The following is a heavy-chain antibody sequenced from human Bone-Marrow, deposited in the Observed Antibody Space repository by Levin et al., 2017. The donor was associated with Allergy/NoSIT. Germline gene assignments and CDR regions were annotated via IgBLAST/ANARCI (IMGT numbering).Heavy chain of an antibody. CDR2: ISWDASTT. D-gene: IGHD6-19*01. V-gene: IGHV3-43*01. CDR3: AKDLSPRIAVTGNIEY. CDR1: GFTFNDYT. Sequence: GGSLRLSCAASGFTFNDYTMHWVRQAPQRGLEWVSLISWDASTTYYADSVRGRFTISRDNSKNALYLQMNSLTTEDTDLYYCAKDLSPRIAVTGNIEYWGQGTLVTVSS. J-gene: IGHJ4*02.